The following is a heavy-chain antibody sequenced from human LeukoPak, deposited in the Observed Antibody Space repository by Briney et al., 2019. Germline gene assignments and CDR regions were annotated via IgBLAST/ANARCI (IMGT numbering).Heavy chain of an antibody. V-gene: IGHV4-59*01. Sequence: SETLSLTCTVSGGSISSYYWSWIRQPPGKGLEWIGYIYYSGSTKYNSSLKGRVTISVDTSKNQFSLKLGSVTAADTAVYYCARGACGGDCYLVWGQGALVTVSS. CDR2: IYYSGST. J-gene: IGHJ4*02. CDR1: GGSISSYY. CDR3: ARGACGGDCYLV. D-gene: IGHD2-21*02.